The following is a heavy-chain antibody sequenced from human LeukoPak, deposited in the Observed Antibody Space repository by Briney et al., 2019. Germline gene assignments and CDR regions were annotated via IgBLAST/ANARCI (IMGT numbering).Heavy chain of an antibody. D-gene: IGHD1-26*01. V-gene: IGHV3-23*01. CDR3: AKDVRVGGGGMDV. CDR1: GFTFSNYA. CDR2: ISGSGVNT. J-gene: IGHJ6*02. Sequence: GGSLRLSCAASGFTFSNYAMNWVRQAPGKGLEWVSLISGSGVNTYYADSVKGRFTISRDTSKNTVSLQMNSLRGEDTAVYYCAKDVRVGGGGMDVWGQGTPVTVPS.